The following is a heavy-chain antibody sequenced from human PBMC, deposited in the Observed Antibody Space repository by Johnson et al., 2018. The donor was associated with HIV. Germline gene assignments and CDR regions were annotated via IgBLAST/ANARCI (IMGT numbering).Heavy chain of an antibody. J-gene: IGHJ3*01. Sequence: QVQLVESGGGVVQPGGSLRLSCAASGFTFSTYAMYWVRQAPGKGLEYVSGINSDGGTTEYVNSVKGRFTISRDNATNSLFLQMNIVRDEDTAVYYCAREPGYSSGPDAFDRWGQGTMVTVSS. CDR1: GFTFSTYA. CDR2: INSDGGTT. V-gene: IGHV3-64*04. CDR3: AREPGYSSGPDAFDR. D-gene: IGHD6-19*01.